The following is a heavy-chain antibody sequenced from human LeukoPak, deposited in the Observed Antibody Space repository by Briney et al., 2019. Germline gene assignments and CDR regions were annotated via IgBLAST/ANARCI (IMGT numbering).Heavy chain of an antibody. CDR1: GYSFTSYW. CDR3: ALHCLRIYCDLLCGYPVNWFDP. Sequence: GESLKISCKGSGYSFTSYWIGWVRQMPGKGLEWMGIIYPGDSDTRYSPSFQGQVTISADKSISTAYLQWSSLKASDTAMYYCALHCLRIYCDLLCGYPVNWFDPWGQGTLVTVSS. J-gene: IGHJ5*02. V-gene: IGHV5-51*01. D-gene: IGHD3-3*01. CDR2: IYPGDSDT.